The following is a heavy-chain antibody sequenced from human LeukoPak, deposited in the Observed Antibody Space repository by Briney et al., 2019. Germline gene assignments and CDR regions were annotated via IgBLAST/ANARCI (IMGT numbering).Heavy chain of an antibody. D-gene: IGHD6-6*01. CDR2: IDWDDDK. CDR1: GFSLSTSGMR. V-gene: IGHV2-70*04. CDR3: ARADQSSSLDY. J-gene: IGHJ4*02. Sequence: PGPALVKPTQTLTLTCTFSGFSLSTSGMRVSWIRQPPGKALEWLARIDWDDDKFYSTSLKTRLTISKDTSKNQVVLTMTNMDPVDTATYYCARADQSSSLDYWGQGTLVTVSS.